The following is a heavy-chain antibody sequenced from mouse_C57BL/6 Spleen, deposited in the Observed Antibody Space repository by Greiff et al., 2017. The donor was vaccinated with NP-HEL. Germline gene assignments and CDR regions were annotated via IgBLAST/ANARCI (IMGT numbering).Heavy chain of an antibody. CDR3: ARHYYYGSSFDY. V-gene: IGHV5-17*01. D-gene: IGHD1-1*01. J-gene: IGHJ2*01. CDR1: GFTFSDYG. Sequence: EVKLVESGGGLVKPGGSLKLSCAASGFTFSDYGMHWVRQAPEKGLEWVAYISSGSSTIYYADTVKGRFTISRDNAKNTLFLQMPSLRSEDTAMYYCARHYYYGSSFDYWGQGTTLTVSS. CDR2: ISSGSSTI.